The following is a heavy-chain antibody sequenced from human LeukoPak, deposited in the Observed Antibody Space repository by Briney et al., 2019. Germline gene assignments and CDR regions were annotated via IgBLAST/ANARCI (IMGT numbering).Heavy chain of an antibody. V-gene: IGHV4-34*01. CDR1: GGSFSGYF. CDR2: INHSGST. J-gene: IGHJ4*02. D-gene: IGHD3-22*01. CDR3: ARGRWGYYDSGGYPFDY. Sequence: SETLSLTCAVYGGSFSGYFWSWIRQPPGKGLEWIGEINHSGSTNYNPSLKSRVTISVDTSKNQFSLKLSSVTAADTAVYYCARGRWGYYDSGGYPFDYWGQGTLVTVSS.